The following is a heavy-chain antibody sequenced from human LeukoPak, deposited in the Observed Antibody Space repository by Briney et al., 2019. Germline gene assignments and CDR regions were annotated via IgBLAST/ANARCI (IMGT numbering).Heavy chain of an antibody. J-gene: IGHJ6*02. CDR3: ARDKYCSSTSCHGVYYGMDV. D-gene: IGHD2-2*01. CDR1: GYTFTSYD. Sequence: ASVKVSCKASGYTFTSYDIDWVRQATGQGLEWMGWMNPNSGNTGYAQKFQGRVTMTRNTSISTAYMELSSLRSEDTAVYYCARDKYCSSTSCHGVYYGMDVWGQGTTVTVSS. CDR2: MNPNSGNT. V-gene: IGHV1-8*01.